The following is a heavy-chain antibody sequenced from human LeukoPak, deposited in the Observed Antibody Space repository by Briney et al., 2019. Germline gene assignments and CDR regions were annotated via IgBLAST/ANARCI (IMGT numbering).Heavy chain of an antibody. CDR3: ARNSVLTMYPISEEGWFDP. J-gene: IGHJ5*02. V-gene: IGHV4-38-2*01. CDR2: IYHSGST. CDR1: GYSISRGYY. Sequence: SETLSLTCDVSGYSISRGYYWGWIRQPPGKGLEWIGSIYHSGSTYYNPSLKTRVTISIDTSKNQIALKLRSVTAADTAVYYCARNSVLTMYPISEEGWFDPWGQGTLVTVSS. D-gene: IGHD2-8*01.